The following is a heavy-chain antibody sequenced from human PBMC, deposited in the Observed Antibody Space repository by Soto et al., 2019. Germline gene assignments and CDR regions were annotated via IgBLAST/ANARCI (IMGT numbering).Heavy chain of an antibody. Sequence: ASVKVSCKASGGTFSSYAISWVRQAPGQGLEWMGGIIPIFGTANYAQKFQGRVTITADESTSTAYMELSSLRSEGTAVYYCARRLVRGVINYYYGMDVWGQGTTVTVSS. J-gene: IGHJ6*02. CDR3: ARRLVRGVINYYYGMDV. V-gene: IGHV1-69*13. CDR1: GGTFSSYA. D-gene: IGHD3-10*01. CDR2: IIPIFGTA.